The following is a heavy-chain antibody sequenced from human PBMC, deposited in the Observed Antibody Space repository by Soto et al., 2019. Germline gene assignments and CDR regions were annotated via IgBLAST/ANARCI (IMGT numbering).Heavy chain of an antibody. CDR3: AIGYCSSTSCYMANYYYGMDV. J-gene: IGHJ6*02. Sequence: ASVKVSCKASGYTFTGYYMHWVRQAPGQGLEWMGWINPNSGGTNYAQKFQGRVTMTRDTSISTAYMELSRLRSDDTAVYYCAIGYCSSTSCYMANYYYGMDVWGQGTTVTVSS. CDR1: GYTFTGYY. CDR2: INPNSGGT. D-gene: IGHD2-2*02. V-gene: IGHV1-2*02.